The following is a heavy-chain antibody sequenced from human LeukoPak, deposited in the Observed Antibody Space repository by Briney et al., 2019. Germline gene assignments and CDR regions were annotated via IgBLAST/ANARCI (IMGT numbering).Heavy chain of an antibody. D-gene: IGHD3-22*01. Sequence: GGSLRLSCAASGFTFSSYGMHWVRQAPGKGLEWVAVIWYDGSNKYYADSVKGRFTISRDNSKNTLYLQMNSLRAEDTAVYYCARDAYYYDSSGRFDYWGQGTLDTVSS. CDR3: ARDAYYYDSSGRFDY. CDR2: IWYDGSNK. V-gene: IGHV3-33*01. J-gene: IGHJ4*02. CDR1: GFTFSSYG.